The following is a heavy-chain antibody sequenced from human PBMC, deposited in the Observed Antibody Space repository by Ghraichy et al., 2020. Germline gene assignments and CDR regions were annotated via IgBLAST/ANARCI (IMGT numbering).Heavy chain of an antibody. Sequence: SQTLSLTCAISGDSVSSNSAAWNWIRQSPSRGLEWLGRTYYRSKWYNDYAVSVKSRITINPDTSKNQFSLQLNSVTPEDTAVYYCAREYSSSSDYYYYGMDVWGQGTTVTVSS. J-gene: IGHJ6*02. D-gene: IGHD6-6*01. CDR3: AREYSSSSDYYYYGMDV. CDR1: GDSVSSNSAA. V-gene: IGHV6-1*01. CDR2: TYYRSKWYN.